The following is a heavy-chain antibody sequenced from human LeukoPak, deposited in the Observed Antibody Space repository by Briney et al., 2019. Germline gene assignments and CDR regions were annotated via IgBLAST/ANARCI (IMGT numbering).Heavy chain of an antibody. CDR3: ARSRYYYYYYMDV. CDR1: GFTFSSYW. V-gene: IGHV3-7*01. Sequence: PGGSLRLSCAASGFTFSSYWMSWVRQAPGKGLEWVANIKQDGSEKYYVDSVKGRFTISRDNAKNSLYLQMNSLRAEDTAVYYCARSRYYYYYYMDVWGKGTTVTVSS. CDR2: IKQDGSEK. J-gene: IGHJ6*03.